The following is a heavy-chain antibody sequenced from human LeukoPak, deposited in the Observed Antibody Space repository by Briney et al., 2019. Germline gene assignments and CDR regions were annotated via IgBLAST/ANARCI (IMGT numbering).Heavy chain of an antibody. Sequence: GGSLRLPCTASGFTFSSFAMSWVRQAPGKGLEWVSGLSGSGDYLYYVHSVKGRFTISRDTSKNTLFLQMNSLRAEDTAVYYCAKGYGTGLNWFGSWGQGTLVTVSS. CDR2: LSGSGDYL. CDR3: AKGYGTGLNWFGS. CDR1: GFTFSSFA. V-gene: IGHV3-23*01. D-gene: IGHD5-18*01. J-gene: IGHJ5*01.